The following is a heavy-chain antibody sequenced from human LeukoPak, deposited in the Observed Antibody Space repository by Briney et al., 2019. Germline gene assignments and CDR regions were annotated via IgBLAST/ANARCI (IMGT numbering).Heavy chain of an antibody. Sequence: SETLSLTCTVSGGYIGSYYWSWIRQPAGKGLEWIGRIYTSENTDYNPSLKSRVTMSVDMSTSQFSLRLTSVTAADTAVYYCAREGNYGDYSKSFYYMDVWGKGTTVTVSS. CDR3: AREGNYGDYSKSFYYMDV. CDR2: IYTSENT. J-gene: IGHJ6*03. D-gene: IGHD4-17*01. V-gene: IGHV4-4*07. CDR1: GGYIGSYY.